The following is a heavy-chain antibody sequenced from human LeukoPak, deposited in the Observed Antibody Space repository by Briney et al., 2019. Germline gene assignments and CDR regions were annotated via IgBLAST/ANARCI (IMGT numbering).Heavy chain of an antibody. CDR1: GYTFTGFY. CDR2: INPNSGGT. Sequence: GASVKVSCKASGYTFTGFYMHWVRQAPGQGLEWIGWINPNSGGTNYAQKFQGRVTMTRDTSISTAYMELSRLTSDDTAAYYCARGWYSSGWLDYWGQGTLVTVSS. D-gene: IGHD6-19*01. V-gene: IGHV1-2*02. CDR3: ARGWYSSGWLDY. J-gene: IGHJ4*02.